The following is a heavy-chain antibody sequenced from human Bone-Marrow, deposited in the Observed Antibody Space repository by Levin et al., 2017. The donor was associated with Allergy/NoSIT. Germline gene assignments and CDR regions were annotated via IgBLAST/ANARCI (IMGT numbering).Heavy chain of an antibody. D-gene: IGHD1-7*01. V-gene: IGHV4-4*02. CDR2: IFHSGST. CDR3: ARVTGTSNNYYFDH. Sequence: SETLSLTCVVSGASISSPYYWSWVRQSPEKGLEWIGKIFHSGSTNYTPSLKGRVAIFLDKSKNQFSLNLSSVTAADTAVYYCARVTGTSNNYYFDHWGQGTLVTVSS. J-gene: IGHJ4*02. CDR1: GASISSPYY.